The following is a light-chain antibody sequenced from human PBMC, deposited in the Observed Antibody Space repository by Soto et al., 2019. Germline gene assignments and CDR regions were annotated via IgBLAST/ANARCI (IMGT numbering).Light chain of an antibody. Sequence: QSVLTQPPSVSGSPGQRVTISCAGSSSDIGTNFNVHWYQQLPGKAPKLLIYDNSHRPSGVPDRFSGSKSGTSGSLAVTGLQAEDEAYYYCQSFDRTPSAWVFGGGTKVTVL. CDR1: SSDIGTNFN. CDR2: DNS. CDR3: QSFDRTPSAWV. V-gene: IGLV1-40*01. J-gene: IGLJ3*02.